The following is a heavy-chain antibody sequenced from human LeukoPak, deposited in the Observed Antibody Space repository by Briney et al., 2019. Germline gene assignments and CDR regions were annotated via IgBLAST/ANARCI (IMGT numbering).Heavy chain of an antibody. J-gene: IGHJ4*02. CDR3: ARDDRGVGLDYGPGN. Sequence: PGGSLRLSCAASGFTFSDYYMNWIRQAPGKGLEWISYISTSSSYTDYADSVKGRFTISRDNAKKTLYLQMNSLRAEDTAVYYCARDDRGVGLDYGPGNWGQGTLVTVSP. CDR2: ISTSSSYT. D-gene: IGHD4-17*01. CDR1: GFTFSDYY. V-gene: IGHV3-11*06.